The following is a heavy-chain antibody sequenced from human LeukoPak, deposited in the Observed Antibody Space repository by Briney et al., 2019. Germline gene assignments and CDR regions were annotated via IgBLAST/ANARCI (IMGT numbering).Heavy chain of an antibody. D-gene: IGHD3-3*01. Sequence: PSETLSLTCTVSGGSISSYYWSWIRQPPGKGLEWIGYIYYSGGTNYNPSLKSRVTISVDTSKNQFSLKLSSVTAADTAVYYCARPVISNDFPNSPYYYYYGMDVWGQGTTVTVSS. CDR1: GGSISSYY. CDR3: ARPVISNDFPNSPYYYYYGMDV. V-gene: IGHV4-59*01. CDR2: IYYSGGT. J-gene: IGHJ6*02.